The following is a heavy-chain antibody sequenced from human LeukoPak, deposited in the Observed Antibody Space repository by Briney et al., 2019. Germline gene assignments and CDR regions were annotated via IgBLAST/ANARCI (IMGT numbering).Heavy chain of an antibody. CDR1: GYTFTGYY. V-gene: IGHV1-2*02. CDR2: INPNSRGT. D-gene: IGHD3-22*01. Sequence: ASMKVSCKASGYTFTGYYMHWDRQAPGQWLEWMGWINPNSRGTNYAKKFQGRVTMTRETSIRTAYMELSRLRSDDTAVYYCARGNGSYDSSGYHGAFDIWGQGTMVTVSS. J-gene: IGHJ3*02. CDR3: ARGNGSYDSSGYHGAFDI.